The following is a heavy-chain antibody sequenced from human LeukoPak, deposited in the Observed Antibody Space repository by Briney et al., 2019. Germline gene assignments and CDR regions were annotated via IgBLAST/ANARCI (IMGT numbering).Heavy chain of an antibody. D-gene: IGHD5-24*01. CDR1: GFTFSSYA. V-gene: IGHV3-23*01. CDR3: ARELLGHGYNSGDFDY. J-gene: IGHJ4*02. CDR2: ISGSGGST. Sequence: GGSLRLSCAASGFTFSSYAMGWVRQAPGKGLEWVSAISGSGGSTYYADSVKGRFTISRDNAKNSLYLQMNSLRAEDTAVYYCARELLGHGYNSGDFDYWGQGTLVTVSS.